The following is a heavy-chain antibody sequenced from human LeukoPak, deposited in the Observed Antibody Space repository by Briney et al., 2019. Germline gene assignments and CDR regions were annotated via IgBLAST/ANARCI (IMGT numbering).Heavy chain of an antibody. V-gene: IGHV1-46*01. J-gene: IGHJ5*02. Sequence: ASVKVSCKASGYTFTSYYMHWVRQAPGQGLEWMGIINPSGGSTSYAQKFQGRVTMTRDMSTSTVYMELSSLRSEDTAVYYCERDIVVVPAAPRGNWFDPRGQGTLVTVSS. CDR1: GYTFTSYY. CDR3: ERDIVVVPAAPRGNWFDP. CDR2: INPSGGST. D-gene: IGHD2-2*01.